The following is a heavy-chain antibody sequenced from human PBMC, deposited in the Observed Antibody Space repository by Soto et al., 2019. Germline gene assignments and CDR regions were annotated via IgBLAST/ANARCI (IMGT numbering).Heavy chain of an antibody. CDR3: ARDSSGYSYFDY. J-gene: IGHJ4*02. CDR1: GFTFSSYA. Sequence: QVQLVESGGGVVQPGRSLRLSCAASGFTFSSYAMRWVRQAPGKGLEWVAVISYDGSNKYYADSVKGRFTISRDNSKNTLYLQMNSLRADDTAVYYCARDSSGYSYFDYCGQGTLVTVSS. CDR2: ISYDGSNK. V-gene: IGHV3-30-3*01. D-gene: IGHD3-22*01.